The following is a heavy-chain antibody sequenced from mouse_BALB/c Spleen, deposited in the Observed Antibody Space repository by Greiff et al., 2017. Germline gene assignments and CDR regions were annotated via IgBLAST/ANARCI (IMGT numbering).Heavy chain of an antibody. J-gene: IGHJ3*01. V-gene: IGHV5-17*02. CDR2: ISSGSSTI. Sequence: EVMLVESGGGLVQPGGSRKLSCAASGFTFSSFGMHWVRQAPEKGLEWVAYISSGSSTIYYADTVKGRFTISRDNPKNTLFLQMTSLRSEDTAMYYCARDYGNYVFAWFAYWGQGTLVTVSA. CDR3: ARDYGNYVFAWFAY. CDR1: GFTFSSFG. D-gene: IGHD2-1*01.